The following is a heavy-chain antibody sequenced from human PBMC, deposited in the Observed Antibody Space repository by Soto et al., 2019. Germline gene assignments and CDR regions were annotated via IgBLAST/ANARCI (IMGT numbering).Heavy chain of an antibody. D-gene: IGHD2-2*01. CDR2: IYYSGST. CDR1: GGSISSGGYY. V-gene: IGHV4-31*03. J-gene: IGHJ5*02. CDR3: ARFYCSSTSCYANWFDP. Sequence: SETLSLTCTVSGGSISSGGYYWSWIRQHPGKGLEWIGYIYYSGSTYYNPSLKSRVTISVDTSKNQFSLKLSSVTAADTAVYYCARFYCSSTSCYANWFDPWGQGXLVTVSS.